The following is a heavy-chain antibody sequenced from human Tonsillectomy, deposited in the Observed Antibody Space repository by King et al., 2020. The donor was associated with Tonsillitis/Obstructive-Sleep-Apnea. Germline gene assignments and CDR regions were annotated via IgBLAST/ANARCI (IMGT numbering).Heavy chain of an antibody. V-gene: IGHV6-1*01. D-gene: IGHD3-3*01. CDR2: TYYRSRWYN. CDR3: AREGRGDDFWSSYLHIYYMDV. J-gene: IGHJ6*03. CDR1: GDSVSSNSAA. Sequence: VQLQQSGPGLVKPSQTLSLTCAISGDSVSSNSAAWIWIRQSPSRGLEWLGRTYYRSRWYNDYALSVKSRITINADTSRNQFSLQLNSVTPEDTAVYYCAREGRGDDFWSSYLHIYYMDVWGKGTTVTVSS.